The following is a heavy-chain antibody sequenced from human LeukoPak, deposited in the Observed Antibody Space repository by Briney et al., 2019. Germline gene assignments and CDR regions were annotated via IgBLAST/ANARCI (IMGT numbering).Heavy chain of an antibody. V-gene: IGHV3-30-3*02. CDR2: ISYDGSNK. D-gene: IGHD3-16*01. CDR3: GKIFNIWGTFRNT. J-gene: IGHJ4*02. CDR1: GFTFSSYA. Sequence: GRSLRLSCAASGFTFSSYAMHWVRQAPGKGLEWVAVISYDGSNKYYADSVKGRFTISRDNAKNSVSLQMNALRAEDTAVYYCGKIFNIWGTFRNTWGQGTQVTVSS.